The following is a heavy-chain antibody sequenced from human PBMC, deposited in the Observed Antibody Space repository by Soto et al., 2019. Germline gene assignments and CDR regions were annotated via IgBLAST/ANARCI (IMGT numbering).Heavy chain of an antibody. D-gene: IGHD7-27*01. J-gene: IGHJ4*02. CDR2: INHSGST. Sequence: QVQLQQWGAGLLKPSETLSLTCAVYGGSFSGYYWSWIRQPPGKGLEWIGEINHSGSTNYNPSLKSRVTRSVDTSKNQLSLKLRSVTAADTDVYYCARGWGRIFDYWGQGTLVTVSS. CDR3: ARGWGRIFDY. CDR1: GGSFSGYY. V-gene: IGHV4-34*01.